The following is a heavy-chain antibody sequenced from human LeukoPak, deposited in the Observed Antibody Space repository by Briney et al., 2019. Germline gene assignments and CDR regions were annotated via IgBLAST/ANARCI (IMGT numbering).Heavy chain of an antibody. CDR2: VYWSGTT. J-gene: IGHJ4*02. CDR3: ARGTRERITMVRGVIITPVFDY. V-gene: IGHV4-39*01. CDR1: GDSISSSRAY. Sequence: SSETLSLTCSVSGDSISSSRAYWGWIRQAPGKGLEWIGIVYWSGTTYYSPSLKSRVTISVDTSKNQFSLKLSSVTAADTAVYYCARGTRERITMVRGVIITPVFDYWGQGTLVTVSS. D-gene: IGHD3-10*01.